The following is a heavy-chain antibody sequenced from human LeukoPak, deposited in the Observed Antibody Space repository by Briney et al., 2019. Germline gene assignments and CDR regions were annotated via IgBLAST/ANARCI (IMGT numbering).Heavy chain of an antibody. Sequence: ASVKVSCKVSGYTLTELSMHWVRQAPAKGLEWMGGFDPEDGETIYAQKFQGRVTMTEDTSTDTAYMELSSLRSEDTAVYYCATDPAQRSYCVGCYYYGMDVWGQGTTVTVSS. CDR2: FDPEDGET. D-gene: IGHD1-26*01. J-gene: IGHJ6*02. V-gene: IGHV1-24*01. CDR1: GYTLTELS. CDR3: ATDPAQRSYCVGCYYYGMDV.